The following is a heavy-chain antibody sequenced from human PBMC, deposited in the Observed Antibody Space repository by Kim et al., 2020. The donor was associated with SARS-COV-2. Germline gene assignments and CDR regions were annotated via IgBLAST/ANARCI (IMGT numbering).Heavy chain of an antibody. Sequence: PSFQGQVTISADKSISTAYLQWSSLKASDTAMYYCARYYYGSGSYYWFDPWGQGTLVTVSS. V-gene: IGHV5-51*01. J-gene: IGHJ5*02. CDR3: ARYYYGSGSYYWFDP. D-gene: IGHD3-10*01.